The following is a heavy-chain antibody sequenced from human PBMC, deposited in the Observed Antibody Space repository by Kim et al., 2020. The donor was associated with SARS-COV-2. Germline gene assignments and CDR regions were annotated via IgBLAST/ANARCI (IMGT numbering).Heavy chain of an antibody. CDR1: GYSISSGYY. D-gene: IGHD2-15*01. Sequence: SETLSLTCTVSGYSISSGYYWGWIRQPPGKGLEWIGSIYHSGSTYYNPSLKSRVTISVDTSKNQFSLKLSSVTAADTAVYYCATVVVEPQYNWFDPWGQGTLVTVSS. V-gene: IGHV4-38-2*02. CDR3: ATVVVEPQYNWFDP. J-gene: IGHJ5*02. CDR2: IYHSGST.